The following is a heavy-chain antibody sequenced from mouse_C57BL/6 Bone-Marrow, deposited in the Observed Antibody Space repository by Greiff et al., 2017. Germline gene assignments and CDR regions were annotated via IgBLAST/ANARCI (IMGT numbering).Heavy chain of an antibody. V-gene: IGHV1-19*01. J-gene: IGHJ3*01. Sequence: VQLQQSGPVLVKPGASVKMSCKASGYTFTDYYMNWVKQSHGKSLEWIGVINPYNGGTSYNQKFKGKATLTVDTSSSTAYMELTSLTSEDSAVYYCARKKAYYGSSYTWFAYWGQGTLVTVSA. CDR2: INPYNGGT. D-gene: IGHD1-1*01. CDR3: ARKKAYYGSSYTWFAY. CDR1: GYTFTDYY.